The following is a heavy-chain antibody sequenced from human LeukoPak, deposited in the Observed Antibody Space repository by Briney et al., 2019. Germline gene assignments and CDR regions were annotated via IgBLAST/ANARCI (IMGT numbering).Heavy chain of an antibody. J-gene: IGHJ4*02. CDR3: ARELKGGYGSNSGRYFDY. CDR1: GYTFTSYA. D-gene: IGHD4-23*01. CDR2: INAGNGNT. V-gene: IGHV1-3*01. Sequence: ASVKVSCKASGYTFTSYAMHWVRQAPGQRLEWMGWINAGNGNTKYSQKFQGRVTITRDTSASTAYMELSSLRSEDTAVYYCARELKGGYGSNSGRYFDYWGQGTLVTVSS.